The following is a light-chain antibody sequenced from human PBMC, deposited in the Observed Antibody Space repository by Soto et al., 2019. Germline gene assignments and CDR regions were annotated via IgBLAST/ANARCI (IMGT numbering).Light chain of an antibody. Sequence: EIVLTQSPATLSLSPGERATLSCRASQSVSSYLAWYQQKPGQAPRLLIYDASTRATGIPARFSGSGSGTDFTLTISSLEPEDFAVYYCQQRSNWPPITFGRGTKVEIK. J-gene: IGKJ4*01. V-gene: IGKV3-11*01. CDR1: QSVSSY. CDR3: QQRSNWPPIT. CDR2: DAS.